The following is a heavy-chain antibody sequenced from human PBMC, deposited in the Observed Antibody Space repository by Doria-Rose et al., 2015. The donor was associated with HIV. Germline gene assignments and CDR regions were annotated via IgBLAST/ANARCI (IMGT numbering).Heavy chain of an antibody. Sequence: QVQLVESGPGLVKPSETLSLTCSVSGGSISHYYWSWIRQPPGKGLEYIGDILYTGSTNYSTCLKSRVSISIDTSKNKFSLRLSSVTAADTAVYYCARVLSGTYDYWGQGTLVTVSS. J-gene: IGHJ4*02. V-gene: IGHV4-59*01. CDR3: ARVLSGTYDY. CDR1: GGSISHYY. D-gene: IGHD1-26*01. CDR2: ILYTGST.